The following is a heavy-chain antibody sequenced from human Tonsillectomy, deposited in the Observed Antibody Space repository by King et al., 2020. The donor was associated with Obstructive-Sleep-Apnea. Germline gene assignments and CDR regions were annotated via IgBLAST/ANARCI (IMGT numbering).Heavy chain of an antibody. J-gene: IGHJ4*02. V-gene: IGHV3-23*04. CDR1: GFTFSSYA. CDR3: AKANWGLRIFDY. CDR2: ISDSGGNT. Sequence: VQLVESGGGLVQPGGSLRLSCAASGFTFSSYAMSWVRQAPGKGLEWVSTISDSGGNTHYADSVKGRFTISRDNSKNTLYLQLNSLRAEDTAVYYCAKANWGLRIFDYWGQGTLVTVSS. D-gene: IGHD2-21*01.